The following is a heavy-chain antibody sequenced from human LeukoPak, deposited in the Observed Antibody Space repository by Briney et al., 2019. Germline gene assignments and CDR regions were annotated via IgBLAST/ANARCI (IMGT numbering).Heavy chain of an antibody. J-gene: IGHJ4*02. CDR1: GFTFSSYG. D-gene: IGHD3-22*01. V-gene: IGHV3-30*18. CDR3: AKDDYYDTSGYRD. CDR2: ISYDVGKK. Sequence: GRSLRLSCAASGFTFSSYGMHWVRQAPGKGLEWVAVISYDVGKKYYADSVKGRFTISRDNSKNTLYLQMNSLRAEDTAVYYCAKDDYYDTSGYRDWGQGTLVTVSS.